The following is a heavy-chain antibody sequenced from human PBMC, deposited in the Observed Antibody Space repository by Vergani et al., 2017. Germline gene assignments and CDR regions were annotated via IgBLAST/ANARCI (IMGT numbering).Heavy chain of an antibody. CDR1: GGSITSGSFY. V-gene: IGHV4-61*02. D-gene: IGHD3-10*01. CDR2: IHSSGTT. Sequence: QVQLHESGPGLVKPSQTLSLTCTVSGGSITSGSFYWSWIRQPAGKGLEWIGRIHSSGTTNYNPSLKRRVTLSVDTSKNQLSLRMTSVTAAATAVYFCARELSYYYGSGSDDYNPYYYEGMDVWGPGTTVTVSS. J-gene: IGHJ6*02. CDR3: ARELSYYYGSGSDDYNPYYYEGMDV.